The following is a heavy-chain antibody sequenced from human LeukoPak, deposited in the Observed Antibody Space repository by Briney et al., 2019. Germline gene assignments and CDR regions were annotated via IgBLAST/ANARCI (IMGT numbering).Heavy chain of an antibody. D-gene: IGHD6-19*01. CDR1: GGTFSSYA. CDR3: ARDWDSIGVAASVWFDT. V-gene: IGHV1-18*01. CDR2: ISTQSGDT. Sequence: ASVKVSCKASGGTFSSYAISWVRLAPGQGLEWMGWISTQSGDTKYAQRLQGRVTMTTDTSTSTAYMELRSLRSDDTAVYYCARDWDSIGVAASVWFDTWGQGTLVTLSS. J-gene: IGHJ5*02.